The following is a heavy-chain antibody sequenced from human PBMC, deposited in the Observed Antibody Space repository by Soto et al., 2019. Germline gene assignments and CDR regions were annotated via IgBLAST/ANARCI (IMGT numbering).Heavy chain of an antibody. CDR2: IIPIFGTA. D-gene: IGHD6-6*01. Sequence: SVKVSCKASGGTFSSYAVSWVRQAPGQGLEWVGGIIPIFGTANYAQKFQGRVTITADESTSTAYMELSSLRSEDTAVYYCASSVGIAARRRVYYYYYGMDVWGQGTTVTVSS. CDR1: GGTFSSYA. J-gene: IGHJ6*02. V-gene: IGHV1-69*13. CDR3: ASSVGIAARRRVYYYYYGMDV.